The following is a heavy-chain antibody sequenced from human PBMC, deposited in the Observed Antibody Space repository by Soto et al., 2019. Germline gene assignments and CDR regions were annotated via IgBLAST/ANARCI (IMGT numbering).Heavy chain of an antibody. CDR3: ARDSYGPEGY. D-gene: IGHD3-10*01. CDR1: GFTVSSHY. Sequence: GGSLRLSCAVSGFTVSSHYMSWVRQAPGKGLEWVSVIYSGGSTYYADSVKGRFIISRDISKNTLYLQMNSLRAEDTAVYYCARDSYGPEGYWGQGTLVTVSS. J-gene: IGHJ4*02. CDR2: IYSGGST. V-gene: IGHV3-66*01.